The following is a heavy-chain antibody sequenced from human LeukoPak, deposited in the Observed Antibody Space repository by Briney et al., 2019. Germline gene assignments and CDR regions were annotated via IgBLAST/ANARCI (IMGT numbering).Heavy chain of an antibody. CDR2: FYPGDSDI. D-gene: IGHD6-13*01. CDR1: GYTFTNYW. CDR3: ARRPYESSSWMYYFDY. V-gene: IGHV5-51*01. Sequence: GESLKISCKASGYTFTNYWIGWVRQMPGKGLEWMGIFYPGDSDIRYSPSFQGQVTFSADKSLSTAYLHWSSLKASDTAMYYCARRPYESSSWMYYFDYWGQGTLVTVSS. J-gene: IGHJ4*02.